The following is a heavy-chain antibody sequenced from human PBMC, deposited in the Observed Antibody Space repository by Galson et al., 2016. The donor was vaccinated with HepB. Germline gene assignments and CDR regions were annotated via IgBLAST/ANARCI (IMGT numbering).Heavy chain of an antibody. CDR2: ISRRESP. V-gene: IGHV4-4*02. D-gene: IGHD3-10*01. CDR3: VRILFGFQGMDV. J-gene: IGHJ6*02. CDR1: GDSVSGTNW. Sequence: SETLSLTCAVSGDSVSGTNWWGWVRQPPGQGLEFIGEISRRESPNHSPSLKSRVTMSVDKSKNQFSLTLTSVTAADTAVYYCVRILFGFQGMDVWGQGTTVTVSS.